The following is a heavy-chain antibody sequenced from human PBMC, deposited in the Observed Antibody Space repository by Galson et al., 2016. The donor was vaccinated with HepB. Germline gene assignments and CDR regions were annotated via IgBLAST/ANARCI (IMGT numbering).Heavy chain of an antibody. J-gene: IGHJ4*02. Sequence: SLRLSCAASGFTFSTYGMSWVRQDPGKGLEWVANIKQGGSQTYYVDSVKGRFTISRDDAKNSLYLQMNSLRAEDTAVYYCARLWFGETHFDYWGQGAVVTVSS. CDR3: ARLWFGETHFDY. D-gene: IGHD3-10*01. V-gene: IGHV3-7*01. CDR1: GFTFSTYG. CDR2: IKQGGSQT.